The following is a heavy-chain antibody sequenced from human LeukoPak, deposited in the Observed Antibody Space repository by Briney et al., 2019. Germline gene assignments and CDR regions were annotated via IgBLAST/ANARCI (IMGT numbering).Heavy chain of an antibody. D-gene: IGHD3-3*01. V-gene: IGHV3-30*02. CDR2: IKYDGSRT. J-gene: IGHJ4*02. CDR1: GMTFERHG. Sequence: GGSLRLSCAVSGMTFERHGMHWVRQPPGKGLEWLAFIKYDGSRTDYEDSVRGRFTVSRDNSKNTLYLEMNSLRAEDTAVYYCIKDTIFTVDSFDYWGQGTLVTVSS. CDR3: IKDTIFTVDSFDY.